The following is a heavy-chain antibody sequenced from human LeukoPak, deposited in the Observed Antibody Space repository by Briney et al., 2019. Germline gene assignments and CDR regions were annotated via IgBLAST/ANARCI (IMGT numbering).Heavy chain of an antibody. CDR3: ASVCTNGVCYTGDFDY. J-gene: IGHJ4*02. CDR1: GYTFTSYG. D-gene: IGHD2-8*01. Sequence: GASVKVSCTASGYTFTSYGNSWVRQAPGQGLEWVGWISAYNGNTNYAQKLQGRVTMTTDTSTSTAYMELRSLRADDTAVYYCASVCTNGVCYTGDFDYWGQGTLVTVSS. V-gene: IGHV1-18*01. CDR2: ISAYNGNT.